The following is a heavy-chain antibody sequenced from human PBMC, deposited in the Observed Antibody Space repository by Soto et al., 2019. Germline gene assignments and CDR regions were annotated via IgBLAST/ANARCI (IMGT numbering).Heavy chain of an antibody. J-gene: IGHJ4*01. CDR1: GGSISSSSYY. CDR2: IYYSGST. V-gene: IGHV4-39*01. D-gene: IGHD3-22*01. Sequence: SEMMSLTCSVAGGSISSSSYYWGWIRQPPGKGLEWIGSIYYSGSTYYNPSLKSRVTISVDTSKNQFSLKLSSVTAADTAVYYCARRTVSPFFDYWGHGTLVTVSS. CDR3: ARRTVSPFFDY.